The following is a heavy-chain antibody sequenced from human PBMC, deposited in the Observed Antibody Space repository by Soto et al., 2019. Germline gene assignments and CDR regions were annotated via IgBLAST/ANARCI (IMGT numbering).Heavy chain of an antibody. J-gene: IGHJ3*02. CDR1: GFTFSSYS. CDR2: ISSSSSTI. CDR3: AREGHAWDI. V-gene: IGHV3-48*02. Sequence: PGGSLRLSCAASGFTFSSYSMNWVRQAPGKGLEWVSYISSSSSTIYYADSVKGRFTISRDNAKNSLYPQMNSLRDEDTAVYYCAREGHAWDIWGQGTMVTVSS.